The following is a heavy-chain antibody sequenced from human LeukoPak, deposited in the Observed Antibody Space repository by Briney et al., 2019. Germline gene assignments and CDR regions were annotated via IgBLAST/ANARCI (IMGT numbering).Heavy chain of an antibody. Sequence: ASVKVSCKASGGTFSSYAISWVRQAPGQGLEWMGWISAYNGNTNYAQKLQGRVTMTTDTSTSTAYMELRSLRSDDTAVYYCARDKTVVVRGVRALDYWGQGTLVTVSS. V-gene: IGHV1-18*01. CDR2: ISAYNGNT. CDR1: GGTFSSYA. J-gene: IGHJ4*02. CDR3: ARDKTVVVRGVRALDY. D-gene: IGHD3-10*01.